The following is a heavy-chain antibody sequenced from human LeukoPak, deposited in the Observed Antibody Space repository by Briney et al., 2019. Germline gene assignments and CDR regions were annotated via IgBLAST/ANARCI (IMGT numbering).Heavy chain of an antibody. V-gene: IGHV3-30-3*01. D-gene: IGHD2-2*02. Sequence: GSLRLSCAASGFTFSSYTMHWVRQAPGKGLEWVAVILYDGSNKYYADSVKGRFTISRDNSKNTLYMQMNRLRAEDTAVYYCAGGQLLYWLGYWGQGTLVTVSS. CDR2: ILYDGSNK. J-gene: IGHJ4*02. CDR3: AGGQLLYWLGY. CDR1: GFTFSSYT.